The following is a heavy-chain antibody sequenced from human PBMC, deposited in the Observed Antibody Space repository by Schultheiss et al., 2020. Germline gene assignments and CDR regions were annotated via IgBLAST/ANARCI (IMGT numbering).Heavy chain of an antibody. Sequence: WGSMRLSCAASGFTFSSYWMRWVRQAPGKGLEWVSAISGSGGSTYYADSVKGRFTISRENAKNSLYLQMNSLRAEDTAVYYCERETITHYYDSSGYYPRDYYYYYMDVWGTGTTVTVSS. CDR2: ISGSGGST. J-gene: IGHJ6*03. V-gene: IGHV3-23*01. D-gene: IGHD3-22*01. CDR3: ERETITHYYDSSGYYPRDYYYYYMDV. CDR1: GFTFSSYW.